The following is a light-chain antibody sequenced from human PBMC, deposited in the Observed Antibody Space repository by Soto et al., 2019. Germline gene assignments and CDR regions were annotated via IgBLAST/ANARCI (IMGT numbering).Light chain of an antibody. CDR2: DAS. CDR3: QQSSNLP. J-gene: IGKJ4*01. V-gene: IGKV1-33*01. Sequence: DIQMTQSPSSLSAPVGDRVTITCQASQDINTYLSWCQKTPGKAPKLLIYDASNLKTGVPSRFSGSGSATDFTFTVSSLQPEDVATYFCQQSSNLPFGGGTNVEIK. CDR1: QDINTY.